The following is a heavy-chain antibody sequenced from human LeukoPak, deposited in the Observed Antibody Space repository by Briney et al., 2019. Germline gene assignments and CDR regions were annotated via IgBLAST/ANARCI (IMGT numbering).Heavy chain of an antibody. V-gene: IGHV3-30*18. CDR1: GLTFSNYG. CDR3: AKRRAAAGIGSWYGGAFDY. J-gene: IGHJ4*02. Sequence: GGSLRLSCAASGLTFSNYGMHWVRQAPGKGLEWVALISYDGNNKYYADSVKGRFTISRDNSKNTLYLQMNSLRAEDTAVYYCAKRRAAAGIGSWYGGAFDYWGQGTLVTVSS. CDR2: ISYDGNNK. D-gene: IGHD6-13*01.